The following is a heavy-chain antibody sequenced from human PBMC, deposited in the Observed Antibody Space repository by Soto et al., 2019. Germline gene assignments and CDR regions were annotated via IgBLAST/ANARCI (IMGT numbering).Heavy chain of an antibody. V-gene: IGHV4-34*01. CDR2: INHSGST. J-gene: IGHJ5*02. CDR1: GGSFSGYY. CDR3: ARGDRLVRGVKAVDP. Sequence: PSETLSLTCAVYGGSFSGYYWSWTRQPPGKGLEWIGEINHSGSTNYNPSLKSRVTISVDTSKNQFSLKLSSVTAADTAVYYCARGDRLVRGVKAVDPWGQAPLVT. D-gene: IGHD3-10*01.